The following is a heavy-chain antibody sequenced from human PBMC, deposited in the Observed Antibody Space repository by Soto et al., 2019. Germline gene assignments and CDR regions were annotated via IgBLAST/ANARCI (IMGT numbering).Heavy chain of an antibody. CDR2: INPSGGST. D-gene: IGHD6-19*01. CDR3: ARDLGSSGWRDNWFDP. Sequence: ASVKVSCKASGYTFTSYYMHWVRQAPGQGLEWMGIINPSGGSTSYAQKFQGRVTMTRDTSTSTVYMELSSLRSEDTAVYYCARDLGSSGWRDNWFDPWSQGTLVTVSS. V-gene: IGHV1-46*01. J-gene: IGHJ5*02. CDR1: GYTFTSYY.